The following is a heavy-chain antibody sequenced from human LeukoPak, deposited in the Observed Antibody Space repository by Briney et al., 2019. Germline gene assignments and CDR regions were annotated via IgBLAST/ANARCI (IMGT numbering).Heavy chain of an antibody. Sequence: GGSLRLSCAASGFTFSTYNMNWVRQALGKGLEWVSHISSSSSTIYYADSVKGRFTISRDNAKNSLYLQMNSLRAEGTAVYYCARDGYGDTSPAWGQGTLVTVSS. J-gene: IGHJ5*02. V-gene: IGHV3-48*01. D-gene: IGHD4-17*01. CDR2: ISSSSSTI. CDR3: ARDGYGDTSPA. CDR1: GFTFSTYN.